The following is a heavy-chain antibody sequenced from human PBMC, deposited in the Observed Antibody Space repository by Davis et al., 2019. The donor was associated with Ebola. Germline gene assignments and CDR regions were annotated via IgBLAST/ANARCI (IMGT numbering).Heavy chain of an antibody. J-gene: IGHJ4*02. CDR3: ARAEAGLAASTFDF. CDR2: IYPGDSDT. Sequence: GESLKISCKGSGYSFTSYWIAWVRQMPGKGLEWMGTIYPGDSDTRYSPSFEGQVTISVDRYISTAYLQWRSLKPSDTAMYYCARAEAGLAASTFDFWGQGTLVTVSS. D-gene: IGHD6-13*01. V-gene: IGHV5-51*01. CDR1: GYSFTSYW.